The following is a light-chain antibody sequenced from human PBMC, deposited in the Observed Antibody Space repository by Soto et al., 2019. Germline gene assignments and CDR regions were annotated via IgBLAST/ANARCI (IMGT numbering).Light chain of an antibody. Sequence: EIVLTQSPGTLSLSPGDRATLSCRASQSVGSNYLAWYQQKPGQAPRLLIYGASNRATGIPDTFSGSGSGTDFTLTISRLEPEDFAVYYCQQYGSAPSTFGGGTKVESK. CDR3: QQYGSAPST. V-gene: IGKV3-20*01. CDR1: QSVGSNY. J-gene: IGKJ4*01. CDR2: GAS.